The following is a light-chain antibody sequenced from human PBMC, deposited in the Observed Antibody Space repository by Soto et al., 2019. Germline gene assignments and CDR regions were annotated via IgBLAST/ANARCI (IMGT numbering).Light chain of an antibody. Sequence: EIVLTQSPGTLSLSPGERATLSCRASQSVSSSYLAWYQQKPGQAPRLLIYGASSRATGIPDRFSGSGSGTDFTLTTSRLEPEDFAVYYCQQYNNWPRTFGQGTKVDIK. V-gene: IGKV3-20*01. J-gene: IGKJ1*01. CDR1: QSVSSSY. CDR2: GAS. CDR3: QQYNNWPRT.